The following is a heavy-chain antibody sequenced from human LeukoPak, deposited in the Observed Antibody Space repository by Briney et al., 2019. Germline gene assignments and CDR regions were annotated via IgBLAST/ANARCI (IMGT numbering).Heavy chain of an antibody. J-gene: IGHJ4*02. CDR1: GGSLSSYY. Sequence: PSETLSLTCTVSGGSLSSYYWSWVRQPPGKGLEWIGYIYYSGSTNYNPSLKSRVTISVDTSKNQFSLKLSSVTAADTAVYYCARSRRQVVPFFDYWGQGTLVTVSS. D-gene: IGHD2-2*01. V-gene: IGHV4-59*01. CDR3: ARSRRQVVPFFDY. CDR2: IYYSGST.